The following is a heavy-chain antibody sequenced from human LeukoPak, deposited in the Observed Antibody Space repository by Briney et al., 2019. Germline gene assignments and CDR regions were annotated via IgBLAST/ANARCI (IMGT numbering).Heavy chain of an antibody. Sequence: GGSLGLSCAASGFTFSSYGMHWVRQAPGKGLEWVAFIRYDGSNKYYADSVKGRFTISRDNSKNTLYLQMNSLRAEDTAVYYCAKDLYYYDSSGYSGFDYWGQGTLVTVSS. D-gene: IGHD3-22*01. V-gene: IGHV3-30*02. J-gene: IGHJ4*02. CDR3: AKDLYYYDSSGYSGFDY. CDR2: IRYDGSNK. CDR1: GFTFSSYG.